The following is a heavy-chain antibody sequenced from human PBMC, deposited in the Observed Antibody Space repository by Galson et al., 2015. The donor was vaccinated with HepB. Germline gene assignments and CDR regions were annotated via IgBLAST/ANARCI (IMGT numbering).Heavy chain of an antibody. Sequence: SLRLSCAASGFTFSSYAMHWVRQAPGKGLEWVAVISYDGSNKYYADSVKGRFTISRDNSKNTLYLQMNSLRAEDTAVYYCARDGVLGVVVAATGYYFDYWGQGTLVTVSS. CDR2: ISYDGSNK. CDR1: GFTFSSYA. D-gene: IGHD2-15*01. CDR3: ARDGVLGVVVAATGYYFDY. V-gene: IGHV3-30-3*01. J-gene: IGHJ4*02.